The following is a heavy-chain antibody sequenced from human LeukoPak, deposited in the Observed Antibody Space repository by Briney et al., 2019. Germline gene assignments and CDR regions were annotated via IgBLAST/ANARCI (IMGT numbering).Heavy chain of an antibody. Sequence: GGSLRLSCAASGFTFSSYSMNWVRQAPWKGLEWVSSISSSSNYIYYADSVKGRFTISRDNAKNSLYLQMNSLRAEDTAVYYCARGGPQTGTTWYMDVWGKGTTVTVSS. CDR1: GFTFSSYS. D-gene: IGHD1-1*01. CDR2: ISSSSNYI. J-gene: IGHJ6*03. V-gene: IGHV3-21*01. CDR3: ARGGPQTGTTWYMDV.